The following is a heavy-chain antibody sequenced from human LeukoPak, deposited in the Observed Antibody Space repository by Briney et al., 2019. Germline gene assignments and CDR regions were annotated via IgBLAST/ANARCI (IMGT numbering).Heavy chain of an antibody. CDR2: IKEDGREK. CDR3: AREVGSAARGR. CDR1: GFTFTSYW. J-gene: IGHJ4*02. D-gene: IGHD1-26*01. V-gene: IGHV3-7*05. Sequence: GGSLRLSCAASGFTFTSYWMSWVREAPGKGLEWGANIKEDGREKYYVDSVKGRFTITRDNAKNSVYLQMNSLRAEDTAVDYCAREVGSAARGRWGQGTLVIVSS.